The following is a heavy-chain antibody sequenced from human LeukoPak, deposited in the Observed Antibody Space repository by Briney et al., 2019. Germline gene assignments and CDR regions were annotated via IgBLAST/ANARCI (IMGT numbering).Heavy chain of an antibody. J-gene: IGHJ6*02. V-gene: IGHV5-51*01. Sequence: GESLKISCKGSGYNFTSYWVGWVRQMPGKGLEWMGIIYPGDSDTRYSPSFQGQVTISADKSISTAYLQWSSLKASDTAVYYCGRYSSGYPPYYYGMDIWGQGTTVTVSS. D-gene: IGHD3-22*01. CDR3: GRYSSGYPPYYYGMDI. CDR1: GYNFTSYW. CDR2: IYPGDSDT.